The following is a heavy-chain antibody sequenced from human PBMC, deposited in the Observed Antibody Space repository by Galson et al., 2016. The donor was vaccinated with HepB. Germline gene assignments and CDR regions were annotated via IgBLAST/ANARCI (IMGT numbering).Heavy chain of an antibody. CDR3: ARKYYYVSGVPDAFDI. V-gene: IGHV4-39*01. J-gene: IGHJ3*02. CDR1: GGSVSSTTYY. D-gene: IGHD3-10*01. Sequence: SETLSLTCSVSGGSVSSTTYYWGWFRQPPGKGLEWIGSIYYTGSTYYNPSLKSRVTTSVHTSKNQLSLKLTSVTAADTAVYYCARKYYYVSGVPDAFDIWGQGTMVTVSS. CDR2: IYYTGST.